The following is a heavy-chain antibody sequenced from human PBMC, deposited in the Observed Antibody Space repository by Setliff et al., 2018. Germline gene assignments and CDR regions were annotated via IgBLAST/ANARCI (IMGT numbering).Heavy chain of an antibody. D-gene: IGHD2-15*01. Sequence: PSETLSLTCTVSGASLRSGSNYWGWFRQPAGKGLEWIGRIYTDGTTNYSPSLKSRVTISADTSQNHFSLRMSSVSAADTAVYYCARRLRESHAFHIWGQGTLVTVSS. V-gene: IGHV4-61*02. CDR2: IYTDGTT. CDR3: ARRLRESHAFHI. CDR1: GASLRSGSNY. J-gene: IGHJ3*02.